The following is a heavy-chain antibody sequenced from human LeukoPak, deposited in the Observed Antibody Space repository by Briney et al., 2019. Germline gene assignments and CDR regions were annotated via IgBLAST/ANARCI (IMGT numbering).Heavy chain of an antibody. CDR1: GYTFTSYG. V-gene: IGHV1-18*01. J-gene: IGHJ3*02. D-gene: IGHD5-18*01. CDR2: ISAYNGNT. Sequence: ASVKVSCKASGYTFTSYGISWVRQAPGQGLEWMGWISAYNGNTNYAQKLQGRVTMTTDTSTSTAYMELRSLRSDDTAVYYCARDVDTAMVNAFDIWGQGTMVTVSS. CDR3: ARDVDTAMVNAFDI.